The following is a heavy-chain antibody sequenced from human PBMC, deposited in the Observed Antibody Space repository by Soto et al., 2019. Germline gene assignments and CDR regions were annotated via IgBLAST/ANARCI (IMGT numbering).Heavy chain of an antibody. CDR3: ARVPSP. CDR2: IYHSEST. V-gene: IGHV4-30-2*01. J-gene: IGHJ5*02. Sequence: TSETLSLTCSVSGGSISSGGYSWSWIRQPPGKGQEWIGYIYHSESTYYNPSLKSRVTISVDRSKNQFSLNLSSVTAADTAVYYCARVPSPWGQGTLVTVSS. CDR1: GGSISSGGYS.